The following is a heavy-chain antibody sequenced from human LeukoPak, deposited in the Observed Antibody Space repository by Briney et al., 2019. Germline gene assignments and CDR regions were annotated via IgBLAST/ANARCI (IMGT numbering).Heavy chain of an antibody. Sequence: GASVKVSCKASGYTFTGYYMHCVRQAPGQGLEWMGWINPNRGGTNYAQKFRGRVTMTRDTSISTAYMELSRLRSDDTAVYYCATPATGYDSSGYYYIFDYWGQGTLVTVSS. J-gene: IGHJ4*02. CDR2: INPNRGGT. CDR1: GYTFTGYY. CDR3: ATPATGYDSSGYYYIFDY. D-gene: IGHD3-22*01. V-gene: IGHV1-2*02.